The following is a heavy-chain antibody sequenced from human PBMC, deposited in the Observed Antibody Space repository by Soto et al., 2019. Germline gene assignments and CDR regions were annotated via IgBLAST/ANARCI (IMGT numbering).Heavy chain of an antibody. CDR3: AKGFIVEVTVIRPDDAFDA. CDR2: ISGDGGGT. J-gene: IGHJ5*01. Sequence: EVQLLESGGGLVQPGGSLRLSCAASGFTFGNYGMNWVRQAPGKGLEWVSGISGDGGGTYYADSVKGRFTISRDPSKNTIFLEMNSRRAEDTAVYYCAKGFIVEVTVIRPDDAFDAWGQGTLVTVSS. V-gene: IGHV3-23*01. D-gene: IGHD2-21*02. CDR1: GFTFGNYG.